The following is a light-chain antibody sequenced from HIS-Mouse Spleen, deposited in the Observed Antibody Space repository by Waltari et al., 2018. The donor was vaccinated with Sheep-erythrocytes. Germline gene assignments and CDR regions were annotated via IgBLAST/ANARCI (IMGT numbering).Light chain of an antibody. CDR1: SSDVGSYNL. Sequence: QSALTQPASVSGSPGQSITISCTGTSSDVGSYNLVSVYQQHPGKAPKPMMYEGSKRPSGVSNRSSGSKSGNTASLTISGLQAEDEADYYCCSYAGSSTPWVFGGGTKLTVL. CDR2: EGS. V-gene: IGLV2-23*01. J-gene: IGLJ3*02. CDR3: CSYAGSSTPWV.